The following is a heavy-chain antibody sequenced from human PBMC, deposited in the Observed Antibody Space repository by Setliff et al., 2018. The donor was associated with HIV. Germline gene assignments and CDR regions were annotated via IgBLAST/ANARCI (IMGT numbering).Heavy chain of an antibody. Sequence: PSETLSLTCAVYGGSFSAYHWSWIRQTPGKGLEWLGEINHSGSTAYNLALESRVSMSIDTSKNQFSLKLTSVTAADTAIYYCARGRDYTGSWFRPFYFDFWGHGNLVTVSS. V-gene: IGHV4-34*01. J-gene: IGHJ4*01. CDR1: GGSFSAYH. CDR2: INHSGST. D-gene: IGHD3-3*01. CDR3: ARGRDYTGSWFRPFYFDF.